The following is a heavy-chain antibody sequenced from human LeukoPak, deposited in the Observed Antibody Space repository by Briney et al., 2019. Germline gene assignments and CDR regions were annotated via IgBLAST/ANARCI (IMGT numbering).Heavy chain of an antibody. D-gene: IGHD3-22*01. Sequence: ASVKVSCKVSGDMLTELSMHWVRQAPGQGLEWMGIINPSGGSTSYAQKFQGRVTMTRDTSTSTVYMELSSLRSEDTAVYYCARGGRSSGYYWRFDYWGQGTLVTVSS. J-gene: IGHJ4*02. V-gene: IGHV1-46*01. CDR3: ARGGRSSGYYWRFDY. CDR1: GDMLTELS. CDR2: INPSGGST.